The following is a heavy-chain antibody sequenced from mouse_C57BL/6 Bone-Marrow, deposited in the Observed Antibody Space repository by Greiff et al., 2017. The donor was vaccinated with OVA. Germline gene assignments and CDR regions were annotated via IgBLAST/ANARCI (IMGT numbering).Heavy chain of an antibody. CDR1: GFTFTDYY. CDR3: AKYDDAMDY. Sequence: EVKLVESGGGLVQPGGSLSLSCAASGFTFTDYYMSWVRQPPGKALEWLGFIRNKANGYTTEYSASVKGRFTISRDNSQSILYLQMNALRAEDSATYYCAKYDDAMDYWGQGTSVTVSS. J-gene: IGHJ4*01. V-gene: IGHV7-3*01. D-gene: IGHD2-14*01. CDR2: IRNKANGYTT.